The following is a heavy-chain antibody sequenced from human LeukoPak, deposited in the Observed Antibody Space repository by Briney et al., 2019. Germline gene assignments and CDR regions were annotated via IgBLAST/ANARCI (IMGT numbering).Heavy chain of an antibody. CDR2: INHGEST. CDR3: ARGRTYYYDTSGYYPSIYYGMDV. J-gene: IGHJ6*02. CDR1: GGSFSGYH. D-gene: IGHD3-22*01. Sequence: SETLSLTCAVSGGSFSGYHWYWIRQPPGKGLEWIGEINHGESTNYNPSLKSRATLSVDTSKNQFSLKLTSVTAADTAVYYCARGRTYYYDTSGYYPSIYYGMDVWGQGTTVTVSS. V-gene: IGHV4-34*01.